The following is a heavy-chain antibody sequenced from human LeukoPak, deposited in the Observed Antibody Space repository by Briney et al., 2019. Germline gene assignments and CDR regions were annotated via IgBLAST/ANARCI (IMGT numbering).Heavy chain of an antibody. J-gene: IGHJ3*02. CDR2: ISSSSSYI. Sequence: GGSLRLSCAASGFTFSRYWMSWVRQAPGKGLEWVSFISSSSSYINYADSVKGRFTISRDNAKKSLYLQMNSLRAEDTAVYYCARLCIVGTKSAFDIWGQGTMVTVSS. V-gene: IGHV3-21*01. CDR3: ARLCIVGTKSAFDI. D-gene: IGHD1-26*01. CDR1: GFTFSRYW.